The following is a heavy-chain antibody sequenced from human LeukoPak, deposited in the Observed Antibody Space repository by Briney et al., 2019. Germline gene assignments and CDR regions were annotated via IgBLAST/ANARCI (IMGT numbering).Heavy chain of an antibody. CDR2: ISSSSSFI. D-gene: IGHD5-24*01. Sequence: PGGSLRLSCAASGFTFSSYSMNWVRQAPGEGLEWVSSISSSSSFIYYADSVKGRFTISRDNAKNSLYLQMNSLRAEDTAVYYCAREMADRALAIWGQGTMVTVSS. V-gene: IGHV3-21*01. J-gene: IGHJ3*02. CDR3: AREMADRALAI. CDR1: GFTFSSYS.